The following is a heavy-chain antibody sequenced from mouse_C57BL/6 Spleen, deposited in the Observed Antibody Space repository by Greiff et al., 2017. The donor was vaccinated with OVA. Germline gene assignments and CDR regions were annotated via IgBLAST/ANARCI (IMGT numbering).Heavy chain of an antibody. Sequence: VQLQQPGAELVRPGSSVKLSCKASGYTFTSYWMHWVKQRPIQGLEWIGNIDPSDSDTHYNQKFKDKATLTVDKSSSTAYMQLSSLTSEDSAVFYCGRSYGYDAPLAYWGQGTLVTVSA. D-gene: IGHD2-2*01. J-gene: IGHJ3*01. CDR2: IDPSDSDT. V-gene: IGHV1-52*01. CDR3: GRSYGYDAPLAY. CDR1: GYTFTSYW.